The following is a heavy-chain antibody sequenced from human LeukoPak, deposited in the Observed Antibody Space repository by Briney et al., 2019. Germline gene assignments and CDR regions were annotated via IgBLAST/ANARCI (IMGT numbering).Heavy chain of an antibody. CDR1: GFTFSSYG. CDR3: AKSDGYNPYYFDY. D-gene: IGHD5-24*01. CDR2: IRYDGSNK. Sequence: GGSLRLSCAASGFTFSSYGMHWVRQAPGKGLEWVAFIRYDGSNKYYADSVKGRFTISRDNSKNTLYLQMNSLRAEDTAVYYCAKSDGYNPYYFDYWGQGTLVTVSS. V-gene: IGHV3-30*02. J-gene: IGHJ4*02.